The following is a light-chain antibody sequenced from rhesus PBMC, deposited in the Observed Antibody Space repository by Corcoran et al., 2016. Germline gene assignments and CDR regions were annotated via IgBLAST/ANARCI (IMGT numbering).Light chain of an antibody. CDR3: LQHNSYPFT. J-gene: IGKJ3*01. CDR2: AAS. Sequence: DIQMTQSPSSLSASVGDTVTITCRASQGISSYLNWFQQKPGKAPKLLIYAASSLESGVPSRFSGSGSGTDFTLTISSLQPEDFAGYYCLQHNSYPFTFGPGTKLDIK. CDR1: QGISSY. V-gene: IGKV1-28*03.